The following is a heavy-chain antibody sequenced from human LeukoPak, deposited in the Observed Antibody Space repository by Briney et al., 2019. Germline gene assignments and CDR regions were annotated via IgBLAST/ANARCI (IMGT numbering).Heavy chain of an antibody. V-gene: IGHV1-2*02. CDR1: GYTFIGHY. CDR2: INPNSGGT. Sequence: ASVKVSCKASGYTFIGHYMLWVRQAPGQRLEWMGWINPNSGGTNYAQKFQGRVTMTTATSIDTAHTEMSSLRSVDTADYYLARGPTSHTHSGHWGQGTLVTVSS. D-gene: IGHD2/OR15-2a*01. J-gene: IGHJ4*02. CDR3: ARGPTSHTHSGH.